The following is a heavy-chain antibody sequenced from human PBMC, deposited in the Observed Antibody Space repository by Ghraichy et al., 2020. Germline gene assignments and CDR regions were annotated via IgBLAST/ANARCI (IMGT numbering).Heavy chain of an antibody. Sequence: GGSLRLSCTASGFTFGDYAMSWFRQAPGKGLEWVGFIRSKAYGGTTEYAASVKGRFTISRDDSKSIAYLQMNSLKTEDTAVYYCTRQSPPNYYDILTGSPYGMDVWGQGTTVTVSS. CDR2: IRSKAYGGTT. CDR3: TRQSPPNYYDILTGSPYGMDV. V-gene: IGHV3-49*03. D-gene: IGHD3-9*01. J-gene: IGHJ6*02. CDR1: GFTFGDYA.